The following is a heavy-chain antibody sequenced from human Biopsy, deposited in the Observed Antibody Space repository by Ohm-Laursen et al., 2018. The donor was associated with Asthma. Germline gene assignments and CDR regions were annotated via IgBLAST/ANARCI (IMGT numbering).Heavy chain of an antibody. Sequence: TLSLTCCVSGDSIDSGDYSWTWIRQSPGVGLEWIGYIYRNGDTYYNPTLKNRVSISIDRSKNQYSLRLRSVTAADTAVYYCAGFCSGGNCPDHWGQGTLVTVSS. CDR2: IYRNGDT. CDR1: GDSIDSGDYS. V-gene: IGHV4-30-2*02. CDR3: AGFCSGGNCPDH. D-gene: IGHD2-15*01. J-gene: IGHJ4*02.